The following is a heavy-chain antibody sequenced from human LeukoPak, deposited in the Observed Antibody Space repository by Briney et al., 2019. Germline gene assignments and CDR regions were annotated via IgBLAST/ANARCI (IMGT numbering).Heavy chain of an antibody. CDR3: ARYHQGFDDY. Sequence: SETLSLTCTVSGGSISSGGYYWSWIRQHPGKGLEWIGYIYYSGSTYYNPSLKSRVTISVDTSKNQFSLKVSSVTAADTAVYYCARYHQGFDDYWGQGTLVTVSS. CDR1: GGSISSGGYY. CDR2: IYYSGST. J-gene: IGHJ4*02. D-gene: IGHD3-9*01. V-gene: IGHV4-31*03.